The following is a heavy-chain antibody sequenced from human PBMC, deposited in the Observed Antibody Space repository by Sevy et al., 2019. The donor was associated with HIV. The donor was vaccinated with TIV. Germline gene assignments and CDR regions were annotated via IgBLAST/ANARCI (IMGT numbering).Heavy chain of an antibody. CDR2: IYYSGST. CDR1: GGSISSSSYY. V-gene: IGHV4-39*01. J-gene: IGHJ5*02. D-gene: IGHD3-9*01. CDR3: ARHEYYDILTALFDP. Sequence: SETLSLTCTVSGGSISSSSYYWGGIRQPPGKGLEWIGSIYYSGSTYYNRSLKSRVTISVDTSKNQFSLKLSSVTAADTAVYYCARHEYYDILTALFDPWGQGTLVTVSS.